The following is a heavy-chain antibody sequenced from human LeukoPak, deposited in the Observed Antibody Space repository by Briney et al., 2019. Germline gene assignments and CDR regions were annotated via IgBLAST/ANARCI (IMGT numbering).Heavy chain of an antibody. CDR3: AKVLLGKYYYYGMDV. CDR2: ISWNSGKI. CDR1: GLTFSSHW. Sequence: GRSLRLSCAAPGLTFSSHWMHWVRQAPGKGLEWVGGISWNSGKIGYADSVKGRFTISRDNAKNSLYLEMNSLRPEDTASYYCAKVLLGKYYYYGMDVWGQGTTVTVSS. D-gene: IGHD3-16*01. J-gene: IGHJ6*02. V-gene: IGHV3-9*01.